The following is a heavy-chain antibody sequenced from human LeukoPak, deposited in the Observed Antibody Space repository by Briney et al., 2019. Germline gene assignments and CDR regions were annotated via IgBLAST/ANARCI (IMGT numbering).Heavy chain of an antibody. Sequence: SETLSLTCTVSGGSISSSSYHWGWIRQPPGKGLEWIGSIYYSGSTYYNPSLKSRVTISVDTSKNQFSLKLSSVTAADTAVYYCATRKTFGDRAFDYWGQGTLVTVSS. J-gene: IGHJ4*02. V-gene: IGHV4-39*01. CDR2: IYYSGST. CDR3: ATRKTFGDRAFDY. D-gene: IGHD3-10*01. CDR1: GGSISSSSYH.